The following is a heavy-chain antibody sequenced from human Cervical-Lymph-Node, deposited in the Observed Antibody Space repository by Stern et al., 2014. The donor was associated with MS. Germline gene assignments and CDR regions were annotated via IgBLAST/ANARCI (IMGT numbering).Heavy chain of an antibody. CDR1: GYTFTSYY. CDR3: ARVEGDGYFDL. Sequence: VQLVQSGAEVKKPGASVKVSCKASGYTFTSYYMPWVRQAPGQGLEWMGIINPSGGSTSYAQKFQGRVTMTRDTSTSTVYMELSSLRSEDTAVYYCARVEGDGYFDLWGRGTLVTVSS. CDR2: INPSGGST. V-gene: IGHV1-46*01. D-gene: IGHD3-3*01. J-gene: IGHJ2*01.